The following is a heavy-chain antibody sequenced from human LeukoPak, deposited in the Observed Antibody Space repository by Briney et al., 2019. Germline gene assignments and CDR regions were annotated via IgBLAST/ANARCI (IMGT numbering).Heavy chain of an antibody. J-gene: IGHJ4*02. Sequence: SETLSLTCTVSGGSISSGGYYWSWIRQHPGKGLEWIGYIYYSGSTYYNPSLKSRVTISVDTSKNQFSLKLSSVTAADTAVYYCARGGSSGYYFYYRGQGTLVTVSS. CDR2: IYYSGST. D-gene: IGHD3-22*01. V-gene: IGHV4-31*03. CDR1: GGSISSGGYY. CDR3: ARGGSSGYYFYY.